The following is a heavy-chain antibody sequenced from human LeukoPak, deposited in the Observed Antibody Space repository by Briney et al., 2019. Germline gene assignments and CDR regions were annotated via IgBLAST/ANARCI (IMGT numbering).Heavy chain of an antibody. Sequence: PSETLSLTCAVYGGSFSGYYWSWIRQPPGKGLEWIGEINHSGSTNYNPSLKSRVTISVDTSKNQFSLKLSSVTAADTAVYYCARPLSIGFLEWLHGMDVWGQGTTVTVSS. V-gene: IGHV4-34*01. CDR2: INHSGST. CDR3: ARPLSIGFLEWLHGMDV. D-gene: IGHD3-3*02. CDR1: GGSFSGYY. J-gene: IGHJ6*02.